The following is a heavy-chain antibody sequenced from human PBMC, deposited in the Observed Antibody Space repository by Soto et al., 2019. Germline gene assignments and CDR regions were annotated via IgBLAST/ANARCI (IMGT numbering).Heavy chain of an antibody. Sequence: SLKVSCNASGGAFSSDAISCVRQAPGQGLEWMGGIIPIFGTANYAQKFQGRVTITADESTSTAYMELSSLRSEDTAVYYCATDSGSYDYWGQGTLVTVSS. J-gene: IGHJ4*02. D-gene: IGHD1-26*01. CDR1: GGAFSSDA. CDR3: ATDSGSYDY. CDR2: IIPIFGTA. V-gene: IGHV1-69*01.